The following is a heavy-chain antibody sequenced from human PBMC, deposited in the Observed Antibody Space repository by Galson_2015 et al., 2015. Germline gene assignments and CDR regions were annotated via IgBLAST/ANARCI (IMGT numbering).Heavy chain of an antibody. Sequence: QSGAEVKKPGESLRISCKSSGYNFTTYWINWVRQTPGKGLEWMGRIDPKDSYTDYGPSFQGHVTISADKSISTAYPHWSSLKASDAGMYDCARHRAAGGGCYYGMDVWGQGTTVTVSS. CDR3: ARHRAAGGGCYYGMDV. D-gene: IGHD6-13*01. J-gene: IGHJ6*02. V-gene: IGHV5-10-1*01. CDR2: IDPKDSYT. CDR1: GYNFTTYW.